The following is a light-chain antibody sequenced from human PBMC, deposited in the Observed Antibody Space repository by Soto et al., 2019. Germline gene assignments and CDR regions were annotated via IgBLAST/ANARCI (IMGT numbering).Light chain of an antibody. CDR3: QQYDNLLT. CDR1: QDISNY. Sequence: DIQMTQSPSSLSASVGDRVTITCQASQDISNYLNWYQQKPGKAPKLLIYDASNLETGFPSRFSGSGSGTDFTFNISSLQPEDIATYYCQQYDNLLTFGGGTKVEIK. J-gene: IGKJ4*01. V-gene: IGKV1-33*01. CDR2: DAS.